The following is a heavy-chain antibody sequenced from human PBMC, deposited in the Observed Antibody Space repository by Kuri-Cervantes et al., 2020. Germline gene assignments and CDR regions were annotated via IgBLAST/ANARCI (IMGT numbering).Heavy chain of an antibody. CDR2: IYPGDSDT. CDR1: GYNFTSYW. J-gene: IGHJ3*02. V-gene: IGHV5-51*01. Sequence: GGSLRLSCKGSGYNFTSYWIGWVRQTPGKGLEWMGIIYPGDSDTRYSPSFQGQVTISADKSISTAYLQWSSLKASDTAMYYCARLLGFQLPLRAFDIWGQGTMVIVSS. CDR3: ARLLGFQLPLRAFDI. D-gene: IGHD5-24*01.